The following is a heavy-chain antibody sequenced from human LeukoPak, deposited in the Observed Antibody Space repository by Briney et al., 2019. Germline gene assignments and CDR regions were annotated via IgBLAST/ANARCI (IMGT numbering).Heavy chain of an antibody. CDR3: AKDLRFCSGGSCYGFDY. CDR2: ISYDGSNK. V-gene: IGHV3-30*18. J-gene: IGHJ4*02. CDR1: GFTFSRHG. D-gene: IGHD2-15*01. Sequence: GGSLRLSCAAAGFTFSRHGMHWVRQAPGKGLEWVAVISYDGSNKHYADSVKGRFTISRDNSKNTVYLQMNSLRAEDTAMYYCAKDLRFCSGGSCYGFDYWGQGNLVTVSS.